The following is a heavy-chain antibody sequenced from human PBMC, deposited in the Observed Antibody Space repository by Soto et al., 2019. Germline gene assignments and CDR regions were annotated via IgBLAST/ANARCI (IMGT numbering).Heavy chain of an antibody. CDR2: IYYSGST. CDR1: GGSMTNYY. V-gene: IGHV4-59*08. D-gene: IGHD3-16*01. Sequence: SETLSLTCTVPGGSMTNYYWSWIRQPPGKGLEWIGYIYYSGSTNYNPSLKSRVTISVDTSKNQFSLRLSSVTAADTAVYYCERWGYFSCASCAYIGGDYYYGMDVWGQGTTVTVSS. CDR3: ERWGYFSCASCAYIGGDYYYGMDV. J-gene: IGHJ6*02.